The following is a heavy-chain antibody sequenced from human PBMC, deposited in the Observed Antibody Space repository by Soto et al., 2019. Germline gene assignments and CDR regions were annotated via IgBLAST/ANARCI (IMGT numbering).Heavy chain of an antibody. CDR1: GYSIGSGYY. CDR3: ARTVDYYGMDV. V-gene: IGHV4-38-2*01. Sequence: SETLSLTCAVSGYSIGSGYYWAWIRQSPGKGLEWIGSIYHAGSVYYNPSLNGRVALSMDTSKNHFSLKLTSVTAADTAVYYCARTVDYYGMDVWGQGXTVTVSS. J-gene: IGHJ6*02. CDR2: IYHAGSV.